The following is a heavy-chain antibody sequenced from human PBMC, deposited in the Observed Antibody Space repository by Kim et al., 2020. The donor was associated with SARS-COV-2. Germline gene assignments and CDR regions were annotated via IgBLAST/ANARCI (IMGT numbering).Heavy chain of an antibody. CDR3: ARGVIYYDSSGWFDP. Sequence: SETLSLTCAVYGGSFSGYYWSWIRQPPGKGLEWIGEINHSGSTNYNPSLKSRVTISVDTSKNQFSLKLSSVTAADTAVYYCARGVIYYDSSGWFDPWGQGTLVTVSS. CDR1: GGSFSGYY. CDR2: INHSGST. V-gene: IGHV4-34*01. J-gene: IGHJ5*02. D-gene: IGHD3-22*01.